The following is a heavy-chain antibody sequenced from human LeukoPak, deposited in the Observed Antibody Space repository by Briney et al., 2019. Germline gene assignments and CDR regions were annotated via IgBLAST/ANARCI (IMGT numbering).Heavy chain of an antibody. Sequence: ASVKVSCKASGYTFTDYYLHWVRQAPGQGLEWMGWISAYNGNTNYAQKLQGRVTMTTDTSTSTAYMELRSLRSDDTAVYYCARDPLPYDFWSGFTAGGDALDIWGQGTMVTVSS. J-gene: IGHJ3*02. V-gene: IGHV1-18*04. CDR1: GYTFTDYY. CDR2: ISAYNGNT. CDR3: ARDPLPYDFWSGFTAGGDALDI. D-gene: IGHD3-3*01.